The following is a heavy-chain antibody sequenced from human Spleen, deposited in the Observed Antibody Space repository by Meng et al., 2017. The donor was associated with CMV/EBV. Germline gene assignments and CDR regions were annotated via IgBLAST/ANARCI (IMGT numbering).Heavy chain of an antibody. CDR3: ATYYDLWGP. CDR1: GGSLSSYF. V-gene: IGHV4-59*08. D-gene: IGHD3-3*01. J-gene: IGHJ5*02. Sequence: SETLSLTCTVSGGSLSSYFWSWIRQPPGRGLEWIGYMYYSGSTTYNPSLESRVTISLDTAKNQFSLKLSSVTAADTAVYYCATYYDLWGPWGQGTLVTVSS. CDR2: MYYSGST.